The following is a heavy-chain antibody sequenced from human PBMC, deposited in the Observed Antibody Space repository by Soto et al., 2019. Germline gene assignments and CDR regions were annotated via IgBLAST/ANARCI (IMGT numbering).Heavy chain of an antibody. CDR1: GYTFTSYG. Sequence: ASVKVSCKASGYTFTSYGISWVRQAPGQGLEWMGWISAYNGNTNYVQKLQGRVTMTTDTSTSTAYMELRSLRSDDTAVYYCARGFPIDFWSGYSWFDPWGQGTLVTVSS. J-gene: IGHJ5*02. D-gene: IGHD3-3*01. CDR3: ARGFPIDFWSGYSWFDP. CDR2: ISAYNGNT. V-gene: IGHV1-18*01.